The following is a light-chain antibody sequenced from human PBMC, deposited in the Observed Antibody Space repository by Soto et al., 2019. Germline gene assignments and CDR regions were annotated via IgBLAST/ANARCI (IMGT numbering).Light chain of an antibody. CDR2: AAS. V-gene: IGKV1-17*01. CDR1: QSISSY. Sequence: DIQMTQSPSSLFASVGDRVTITCRASQSISSYLNWYHQKPGKAPKLLIYAASNLQSGVPSRFSGSGSGTEFTLTISSLQPDDFATYYCRQHDSYPITFGQGTRLEIK. J-gene: IGKJ5*01. CDR3: RQHDSYPIT.